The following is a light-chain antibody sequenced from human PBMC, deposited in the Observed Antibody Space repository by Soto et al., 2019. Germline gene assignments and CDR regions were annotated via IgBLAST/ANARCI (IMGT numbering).Light chain of an antibody. CDR3: CSFTSITPYV. CDR1: ISDGCAYNY. J-gene: IGLJ1*01. Sequence: SALAHLASVSGALGQSITISCTGTISDGCAYNYVSWYQQHPGKAPKLMISEVSNRPSGVSNRCSASKSGNTASLIISGLQAEDEAHYYCCSFTSITPYVFGTWTKVTVL. CDR2: EVS. V-gene: IGLV2-14*01.